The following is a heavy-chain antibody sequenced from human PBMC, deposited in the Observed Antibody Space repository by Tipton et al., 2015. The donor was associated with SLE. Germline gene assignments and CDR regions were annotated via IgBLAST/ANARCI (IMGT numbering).Heavy chain of an antibody. CDR1: GFTFSSYA. CDR2: ISGSGGST. V-gene: IGHV3-23*01. J-gene: IGHJ4*02. Sequence: SLRLSCAASGFTFSSYAMSWVRQAPGKGLEWVSAISGSGGSTYYADSVKGRFTISRDNSKNTLYLQMNSLRAEDTAVYYCAINSSGLYYFAYWGQGTLVTVSS. D-gene: IGHD6-19*01. CDR3: AINSSGLYYFAY.